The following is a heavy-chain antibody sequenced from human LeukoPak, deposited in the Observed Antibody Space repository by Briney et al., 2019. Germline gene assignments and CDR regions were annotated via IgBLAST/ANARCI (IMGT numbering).Heavy chain of an antibody. D-gene: IGHD6-13*01. V-gene: IGHV1-69*13. CDR3: ARDRIAADAFDI. CDR2: IIPILGTA. Sequence: SVKVSCKASGGTFSSYAISWVRQAPGQGLEWMGGIIPILGTANYAQKFQGRVTITADESTSTAYMELSSLRSEDTAVYYCARDRIAADAFDIWGQGTMVTVSS. J-gene: IGHJ3*02. CDR1: GGTFSSYA.